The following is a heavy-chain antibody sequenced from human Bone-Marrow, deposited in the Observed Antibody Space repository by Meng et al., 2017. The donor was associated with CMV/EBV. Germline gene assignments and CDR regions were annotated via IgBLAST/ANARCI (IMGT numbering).Heavy chain of an antibody. D-gene: IGHD6-6*01. Sequence: GESLKISCAASGFTFSSYAMSWVRQAPGKGLEWVSAISGSGGSTYYADSVKGRFTISRDNSKNTLYLQMNSLRAEDTAVYYCAKDSTEYSSSNFDYWAKGPLAPFP. CDR2: ISGSGGST. CDR1: GFTFSSYA. V-gene: IGHV3-23*01. J-gene: IGHJ4*03. CDR3: AKDSTEYSSSNFDY.